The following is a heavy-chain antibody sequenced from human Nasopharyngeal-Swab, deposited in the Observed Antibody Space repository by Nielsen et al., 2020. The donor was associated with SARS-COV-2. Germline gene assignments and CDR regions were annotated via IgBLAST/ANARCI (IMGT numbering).Heavy chain of an antibody. J-gene: IGHJ6*03. CDR3: ARGFIQLLHPYYYYYMDV. Sequence: SVKVSCKASGGTFSSYAISWVRQAPGQGLEWMGGIIPIFGTANYAQKFQGRVTITADESTSTAYMELSSLRSEDTAVYYCARGFIQLLHPYYYYYMDVWGKGTMVTVSS. D-gene: IGHD2-2*01. CDR1: GGTFSSYA. CDR2: IIPIFGTA. V-gene: IGHV1-69*13.